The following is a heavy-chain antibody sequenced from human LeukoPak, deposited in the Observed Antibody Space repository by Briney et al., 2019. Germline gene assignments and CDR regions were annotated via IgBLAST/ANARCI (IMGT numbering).Heavy chain of an antibody. CDR2: IRHDGSNK. CDR3: ARDKSGITMVRGVFDY. CDR1: GFTFSSYG. J-gene: IGHJ4*02. V-gene: IGHV3-30*02. Sequence: GGSLRLSCAASGFTFSSYGMHWVRQAPGKGLEWVAFIRHDGSNKYYADSVKGRFTISRDNSKNTLYLQMNSLRAEDTAVYYCARDKSGITMVRGVFDYWGQGTLVTVSS. D-gene: IGHD3-10*01.